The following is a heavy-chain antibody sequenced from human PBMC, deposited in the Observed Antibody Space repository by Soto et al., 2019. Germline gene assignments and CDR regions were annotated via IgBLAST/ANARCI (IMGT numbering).Heavy chain of an antibody. D-gene: IGHD3-10*01. V-gene: IGHV1-18*01. CDR2: ISTYTGNT. J-gene: IGHJ6*02. CDR1: GYTFTNYD. Sequence: QVHLVQSGAEVKKPGASVKVSCKASGYTFTNYDINWVRQAPGQGLEWMGWISTYTGNTNYAQKLQGSVTMTTDTSTSTAYMELRSLRSDDTAVYYCARGYGYGSGRPTPGGMDVWGQGTKVTVSS. CDR3: ARGYGYGSGRPTPGGMDV.